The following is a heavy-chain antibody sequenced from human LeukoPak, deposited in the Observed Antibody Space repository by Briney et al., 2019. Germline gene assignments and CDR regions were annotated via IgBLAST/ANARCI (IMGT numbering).Heavy chain of an antibody. CDR3: ARGPPYFGSGSYYHIVDY. J-gene: IGHJ4*02. D-gene: IGHD3-10*01. CDR1: GFTFSSYA. CDR2: ISYDGNNK. Sequence: GGSLRLSCAASGFTFSSYAMHWVRQAPGKGLEWVAVISYDGNNKYYADSVKGRFTISRDNSKNTLYLQMNSLRAEDTAVYYCARGPPYFGSGSYYHIVDYWGQGTLVTVSS. V-gene: IGHV3-30*14.